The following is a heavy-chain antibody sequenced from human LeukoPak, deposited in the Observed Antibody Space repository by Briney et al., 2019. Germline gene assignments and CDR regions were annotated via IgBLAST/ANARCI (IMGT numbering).Heavy chain of an antibody. CDR2: ISSDGSNK. CDR3: AKHRENYGDSCLDDY. J-gene: IGHJ4*02. Sequence: GGSLRLSCAASDFSFSSYAMHWVCQAPGKGLEWVAVISSDGSNKYYADSVKGRFTISRDNSKNTLYLQMNSLRAEDTAVYYCAKHRENYGDSCLDDYWGQGTLVTVSS. V-gene: IGHV3-30-3*02. CDR1: DFSFSSYA. D-gene: IGHD4-17*01.